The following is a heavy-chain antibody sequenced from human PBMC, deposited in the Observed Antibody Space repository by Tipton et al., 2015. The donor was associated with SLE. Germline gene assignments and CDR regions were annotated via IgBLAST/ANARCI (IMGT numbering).Heavy chain of an antibody. V-gene: IGHV1-8*01. J-gene: IGHJ6*04. CDR1: GYTFTSYD. CDR2: MNPNSGNT. CDR3: AMIGGCSSTSCYRAPMDV. Sequence: QLVQSGAEVKKPGASVKVSCKASGYTFTSYDINWVRQATGQGLEWMGWMNPNSGNTGYAQKSQGRVTMTRNTSISTAYMELSSLRSEDTAVYYCAMIGGCSSTSCYRAPMDVWGKGTTVTVSS. D-gene: IGHD2-2*02.